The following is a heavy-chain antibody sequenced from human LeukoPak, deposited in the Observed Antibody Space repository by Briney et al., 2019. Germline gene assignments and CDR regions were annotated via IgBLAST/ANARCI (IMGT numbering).Heavy chain of an antibody. V-gene: IGHV4-4*07. CDR3: ASAPSSSYYYYGMDV. D-gene: IGHD1-26*01. J-gene: IGHJ6*02. CDR2: IYTSGST. Sequence: SETLSLTCTVSGGSISSYYWSWIRQPAGKGLEWFGRIYTSGSTNYNPSLKSRVTMSVDTSKNQFSLKLSSVTAADTAVYYCASAPSSSYYYYGMDVWGQGTTVTVSS. CDR1: GGSISSYY.